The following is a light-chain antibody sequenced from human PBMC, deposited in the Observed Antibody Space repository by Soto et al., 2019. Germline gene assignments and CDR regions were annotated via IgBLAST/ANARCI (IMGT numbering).Light chain of an antibody. CDR1: TSDVGGYNY. V-gene: IGLV2-14*01. CDR2: DVT. CDR3: SSYRSGSVLV. J-gene: IGLJ3*02. Sequence: QSALTQPASVSGSPGQSITISCTGTTSDVGGYNYVSWYQQYPGKAPKLMIYDVTNRPSGVSSRFSGSKSGNTASLTISGLQAEDEADYYCSSYRSGSVLVFGGGTKVTVL.